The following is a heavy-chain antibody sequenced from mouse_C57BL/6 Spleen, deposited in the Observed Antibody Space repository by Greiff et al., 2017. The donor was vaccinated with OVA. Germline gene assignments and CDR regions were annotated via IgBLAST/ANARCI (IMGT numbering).Heavy chain of an antibody. CDR1: GFNIKDYY. D-gene: IGHD1-1*01. CDR2: IDPEDGET. V-gene: IGHV14-2*01. Sequence: EVHLVESGAELVKPGASVKLSCTASGFNIKDYYMHWVKQRTEQGLEWIGRIDPEDGETKYAPKFQGKATITADTSSNTAYLQLSSLTSEDTAVYYGASYGSSLYYAMDDWGQGTSVTVSS. J-gene: IGHJ4*01. CDR3: ASYGSSLYYAMDD.